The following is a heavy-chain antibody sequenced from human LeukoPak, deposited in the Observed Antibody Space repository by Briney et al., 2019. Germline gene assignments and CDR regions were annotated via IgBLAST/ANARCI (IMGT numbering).Heavy chain of an antibody. CDR3: ARGRPVTTYYYYYYYMDV. V-gene: IGHV4-34*01. Sequence: SETLSLSCAVHGGSFSGYYWGWIRQPPGKGLEWIGGINHSGSTNYNPTLKSRVTISVDTSKNQFSLKLSSVTAADTAVYYCARGRPVTTYYYYYYYMDVWGKGTTVTVSS. CDR2: INHSGST. D-gene: IGHD4-17*01. CDR1: GGSFSGYY. J-gene: IGHJ6*03.